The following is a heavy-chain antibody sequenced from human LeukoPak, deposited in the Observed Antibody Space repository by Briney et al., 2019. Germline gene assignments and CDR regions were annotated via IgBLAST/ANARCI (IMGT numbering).Heavy chain of an antibody. CDR2: ISYDGSNK. Sequence: PGGSLRLSCAASGFTFSSYGMHWVRQAPGKGLEWEAVISYDGSNKYYADSVKGRFTISRDNSKNTLYLQMNSLRVEDTAVYYCAKDRYSNSWPPGFDYWGQGTLVTVSS. D-gene: IGHD6-13*01. J-gene: IGHJ4*02. V-gene: IGHV3-30*18. CDR3: AKDRYSNSWPPGFDY. CDR1: GFTFSSYG.